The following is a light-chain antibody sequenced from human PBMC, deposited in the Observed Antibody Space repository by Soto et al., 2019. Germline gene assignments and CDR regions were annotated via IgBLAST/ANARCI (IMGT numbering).Light chain of an antibody. V-gene: IGKV3-11*01. J-gene: IGKJ5*01. Sequence: EIVLTQSPATLSLSPVERATLSCRASQSVSSYLAWYQQKPGQGPRLLIYDASTRATGIPARFSGSGSGTDFTLTISSLEPEDFAVYFCQQRSNWPSITCGQGTRREIK. CDR3: QQRSNWPSIT. CDR2: DAS. CDR1: QSVSSY.